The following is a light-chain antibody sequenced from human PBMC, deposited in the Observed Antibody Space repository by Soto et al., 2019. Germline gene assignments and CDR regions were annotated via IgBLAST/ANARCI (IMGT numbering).Light chain of an antibody. CDR2: AAS. CDR3: QQSYRTPPWT. J-gene: IGKJ1*01. CDR1: QSISSF. Sequence: DIQMTQSPSSLSASVGDRVTITCRASQSISSFLNWYQQKPGKAPKLLIYAASSLQSGVTSRFSGSGAGTDFTHTISSPQPEDIAIYYCQQSYRTPPWTFGQGTKVEIK. V-gene: IGKV1-39*01.